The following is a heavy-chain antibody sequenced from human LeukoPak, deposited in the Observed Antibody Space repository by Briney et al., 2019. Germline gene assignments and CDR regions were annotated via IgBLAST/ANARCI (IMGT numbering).Heavy chain of an antibody. CDR1: GFTFSIHW. CDR2: ITSSSSAI. D-gene: IGHD6-13*01. J-gene: IGHJ3*02. CDR3: AKGVAAAGPNLDAFDI. V-gene: IGHV3-48*01. Sequence: PGGSLRLSCAASGFTFSIHWMSWVRQAPGKGLEWVSYITSSSSAIYYADSVKGRFTISRDNSKNTLYLQMNSLRAEDTAVYYCAKGVAAAGPNLDAFDIWGQGTMVAVSS.